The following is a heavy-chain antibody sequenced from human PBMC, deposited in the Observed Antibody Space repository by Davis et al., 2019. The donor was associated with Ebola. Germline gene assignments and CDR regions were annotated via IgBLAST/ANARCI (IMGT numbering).Heavy chain of an antibody. D-gene: IGHD1-1*01. Sequence: MPSETLSLTCAVYGESFSGYYWSWIRQPPGKGLEWIGEINHSGSTNYNPSLKSRVTISVDTSKNQFSLKLSSVTAADTAVYYCAREGRNWNDEHAFDIWGQGTMVTVSS. CDR1: GESFSGYY. CDR2: INHSGST. CDR3: AREGRNWNDEHAFDI. V-gene: IGHV4-34*01. J-gene: IGHJ3*02.